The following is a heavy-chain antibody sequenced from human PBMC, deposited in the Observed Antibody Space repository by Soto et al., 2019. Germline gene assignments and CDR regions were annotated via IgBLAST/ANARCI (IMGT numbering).Heavy chain of an antibody. J-gene: IGHJ5*02. D-gene: IGHD2-21*02. CDR3: ARVLVFYGGFDP. V-gene: IGHV3-74*01. CDR1: GFTFSSNW. Sequence: PGGSLRLSCTDSGFTFSSNWMHWLRQGPGKGLVWVSRINSDGSSTNYADSVKGRFTISRDNAKSTLYLQMNSLRAEDTAVYYCARVLVFYGGFDPWGQGTLVTVSS. CDR2: INSDGSST.